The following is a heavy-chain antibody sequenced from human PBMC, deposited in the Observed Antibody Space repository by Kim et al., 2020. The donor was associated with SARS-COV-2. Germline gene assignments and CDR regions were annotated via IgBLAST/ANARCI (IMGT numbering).Heavy chain of an antibody. CDR3: AREGSRSWYGLGAFDN. Sequence: GGSLRLSCAASGFTFSDYYMSWIRQAPGKGLEWVSYISSSSSYSNYADSVKGRFTISRDKAKNSLYLQMNSLRAEDTAVYYCAREGSRSWYGLGAFDNWGRGTMVTVSS. CDR2: ISSSSSYS. J-gene: IGHJ3*02. V-gene: IGHV3-11*06. D-gene: IGHD6-13*01. CDR1: GFTFSDYY.